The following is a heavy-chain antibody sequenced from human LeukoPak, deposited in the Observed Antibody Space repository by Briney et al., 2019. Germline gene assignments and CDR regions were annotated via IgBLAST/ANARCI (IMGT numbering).Heavy chain of an antibody. CDR3: ARVIPAADAFDI. D-gene: IGHD6-13*01. Sequence: GGSLRLSCEASGFTFSNYGMNWVRQAPGKGLEWVSFTDTSGNYIYYGDSVKGRFTISRDNARNLLFLQMNGLRAEDTAVYYCARVIPAADAFDIWGQGTMVTVSS. V-gene: IGHV3-21*04. J-gene: IGHJ3*02. CDR2: TDTSGNYI. CDR1: GFTFSNYG.